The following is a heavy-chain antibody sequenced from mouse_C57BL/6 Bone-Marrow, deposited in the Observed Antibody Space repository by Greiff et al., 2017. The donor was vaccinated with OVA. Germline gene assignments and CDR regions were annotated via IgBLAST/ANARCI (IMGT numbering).Heavy chain of an antibody. Sequence: VQLQQSGPELVKPGASVKISCKASGYAFSSSWMNWVKQRPGKGLEWIGRIYPGDGDTNYNGKFKGKATLTADKSSSTAYMQLSSLTSEDSAVYFCARQGLRPSFAYWGQGTLVTVSA. CDR3: ARQGLRPSFAY. J-gene: IGHJ3*01. CDR1: GYAFSSSW. CDR2: IYPGDGDT. D-gene: IGHD2-4*01. V-gene: IGHV1-82*01.